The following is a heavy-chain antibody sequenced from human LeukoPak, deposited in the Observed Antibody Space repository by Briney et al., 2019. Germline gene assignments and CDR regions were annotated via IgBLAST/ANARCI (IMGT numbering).Heavy chain of an antibody. V-gene: IGHV3-7*01. CDR1: GFNFNDYW. Sequence: GGSLGLSCAASGFNFNDYWMGWVRLAQGKGLEWVANIKYDGSEEYSVDSVKGRFTITRDNAKNSLYLQMNSLRAEDTAVYYCARYGYSHGLDCWGQGTLVTVSS. J-gene: IGHJ4*02. CDR3: ARYGYSHGLDC. D-gene: IGHD5-18*01. CDR2: IKYDGSEE.